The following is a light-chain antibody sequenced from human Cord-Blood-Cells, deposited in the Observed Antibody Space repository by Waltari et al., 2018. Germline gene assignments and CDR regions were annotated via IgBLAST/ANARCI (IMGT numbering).Light chain of an antibody. CDR3: QQSYSTMLT. CDR2: AAS. CDR1: QSISSY. Sequence: IQMTQSPSSLSASVGDRVTITCRASQSISSYLNWYQQKPGKAPKRLIYAASSLQSGVPSRFSGSGSGTDFTLTISSLQPEDFATYYCQQSYSTMLTFGGGTKVEIK. V-gene: IGKV1-39*01. J-gene: IGKJ4*01.